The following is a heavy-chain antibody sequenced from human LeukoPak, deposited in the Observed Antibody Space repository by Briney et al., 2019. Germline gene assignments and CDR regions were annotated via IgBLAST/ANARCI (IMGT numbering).Heavy chain of an antibody. CDR2: ISSSGSTI. CDR1: GFTFSSYE. CDR3: ARGGSDYDILTGLNYYYYMDV. J-gene: IGHJ6*03. V-gene: IGHV3-48*03. Sequence: PGGSLRLSCAASGFTFSSYEMNWVRQAPGKGLEWVSYISSSGSTIYYADSVKGRFTISRDNAKNSLYLQMNSLRAEDTAVYYCARGGSDYDILTGLNYYYYMDVWGKGTTVTVSS. D-gene: IGHD3-9*01.